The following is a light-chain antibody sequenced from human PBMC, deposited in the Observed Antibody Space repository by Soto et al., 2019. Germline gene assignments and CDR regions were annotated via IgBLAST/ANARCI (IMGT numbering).Light chain of an antibody. CDR1: QSVSSS. V-gene: IGKV3-15*01. CDR3: QQYNNWPIT. CDR2: GAS. J-gene: IGKJ5*01. Sequence: EIVMTQSPATLSGSPGERATLSCRASQSVSSSLAWYQQKPGQAPRLLIYGASARATGIPARFSGSGSGTEFTLTISSLQSEDFAVYYCQQYNNWPITFGQGTRLEIK.